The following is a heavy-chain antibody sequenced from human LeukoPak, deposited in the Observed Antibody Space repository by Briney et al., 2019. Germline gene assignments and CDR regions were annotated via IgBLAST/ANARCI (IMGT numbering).Heavy chain of an antibody. D-gene: IGHD1-26*01. V-gene: IGHV3-74*01. CDR3: ARGGGIVGATYYYYYMDV. Sequence: GGSLRLSCAASGFTFSSYWMHWVRQAPGKELVWVSRINSDGSSTSYADSVKGRFTISRDNAKNTLYLQMNSLRAEDTAVYYCARGGGIVGATYYYYYMDVWGKGTTVTVSS. CDR2: INSDGSST. CDR1: GFTFSSYW. J-gene: IGHJ6*03.